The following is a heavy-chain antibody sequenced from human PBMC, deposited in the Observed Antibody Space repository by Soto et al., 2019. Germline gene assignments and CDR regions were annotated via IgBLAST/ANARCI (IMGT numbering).Heavy chain of an antibody. Sequence: QVQLQQSGPGLVKPSQTLSLTCTVSGGSISGDYYHWTWIRQSPGKGLEWIGYVFHSGSVLYNPSIKRRLNNSVDTSKNQFSLRLSSVTAADTAVYFCAREDDGGDRDYYGLDVWGQGTTVTVSS. V-gene: IGHV4-30-4*08. CDR1: GGSISGDYYH. D-gene: IGHD2-21*02. J-gene: IGHJ6*02. CDR2: VFHSGSV. CDR3: AREDDGGDRDYYGLDV.